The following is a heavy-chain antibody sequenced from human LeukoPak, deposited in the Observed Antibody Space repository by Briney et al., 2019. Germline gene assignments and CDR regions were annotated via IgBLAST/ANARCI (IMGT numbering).Heavy chain of an antibody. CDR2: VYYSGST. V-gene: IGHV4-59*01. Sequence: SETLSLTCTVSGDFITAYYWSWIRQPPGKGLEWIGYVYYSGSTEYNPSLRSRVTISLEMSKHQFSLNLTSVTAADTAVYYCACLTTADAFDIWGQGTMVTVSS. J-gene: IGHJ3*02. D-gene: IGHD3-22*01. CDR3: ACLTTADAFDI. CDR1: GDFITAYY.